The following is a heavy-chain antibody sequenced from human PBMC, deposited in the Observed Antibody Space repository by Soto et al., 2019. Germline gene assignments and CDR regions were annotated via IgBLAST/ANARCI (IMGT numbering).Heavy chain of an antibody. V-gene: IGHV3-48*01. CDR3: ARDDAAGWFDP. CDR1: GSTFSSYN. Sequence: EVQLVESGGGLVQPGGSLRPSGAASGSTFSSYNMNWVRQAPGKGLGWVPYLSSSSSTIYYADSVKGRFTISRDNAKNSLYLQMNSLRAEDTAVYYCARDDAAGWFDPWGQGTLVTVSS. D-gene: IGHD3-10*01. CDR2: LSSSSSTI. J-gene: IGHJ5*02.